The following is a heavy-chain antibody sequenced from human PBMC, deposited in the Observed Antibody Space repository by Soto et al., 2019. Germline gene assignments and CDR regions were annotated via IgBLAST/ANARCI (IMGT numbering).Heavy chain of an antibody. CDR2: INAGNGNT. Sequence: ASVKVSCKASGYTFTSYAMHWVRQAPGQRLEWMGWINAGNGNTKYSQEFQGRVTITRDTSASTAYIELSSLRSEDTAVYYSARPIGYCSGGSCREPDAFDIWGQGTMVTVSS. V-gene: IGHV1-3*01. CDR3: ARPIGYCSGGSCREPDAFDI. CDR1: GYTFTSYA. D-gene: IGHD2-15*01. J-gene: IGHJ3*02.